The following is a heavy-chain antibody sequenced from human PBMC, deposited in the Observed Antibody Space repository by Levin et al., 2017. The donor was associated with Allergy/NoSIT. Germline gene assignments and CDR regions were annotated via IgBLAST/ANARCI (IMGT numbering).Heavy chain of an antibody. CDR3: AGFARPAGVYDSSDSYDI. D-gene: IGHD5/OR15-5a*01. V-gene: IGHV3-23*01. CDR2: FRDTHYT. CDR1: GFTFSNYA. Sequence: WASVKVSCAASGFTFSNYAMSWVRQAPGKGLEWVAGFRDTHYTNYADSVTGRFSISRDNSRNMFYLQMNSLRAEDTAVYFCAGFARPAGVYDSSDSYDIWGPGTMVTVSS. J-gene: IGHJ3*02.